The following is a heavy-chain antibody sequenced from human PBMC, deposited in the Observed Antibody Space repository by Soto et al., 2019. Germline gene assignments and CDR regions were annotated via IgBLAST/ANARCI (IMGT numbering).Heavy chain of an antibody. Sequence: EVQLLESGGGLVQPGGSLRLSCAASGFTFSSYAVSWVRQAPGKGLEWVSAISGSGGSTYYADSVKGRFTISRDNSKNALYLQMTSLRAEDTAVYYCAKWDYSNKYYYYYYMDVWGKGTTVTVSS. CDR3: AKWDYSNKYYYYYYMDV. J-gene: IGHJ6*03. CDR1: GFTFSSYA. CDR2: ISGSGGST. V-gene: IGHV3-23*01. D-gene: IGHD4-4*01.